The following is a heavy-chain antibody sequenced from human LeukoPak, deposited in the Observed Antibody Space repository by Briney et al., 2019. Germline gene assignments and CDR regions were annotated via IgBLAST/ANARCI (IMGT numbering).Heavy chain of an antibody. Sequence: ASVKVSCKASGYTFTSYGISWVRQAPGQGLEWMGWISAYNGNTNYAQKLQGRVTMTTDTSTSTAYMELRSLRSDDTAVYYCARGSTYYDFWSGYYTGWYHYYMDVWGKGTTVTVSS. J-gene: IGHJ6*03. D-gene: IGHD3-3*01. CDR3: ARGSTYYDFWSGYYTGWYHYYMDV. CDR1: GYTFTSYG. CDR2: ISAYNGNT. V-gene: IGHV1-18*01.